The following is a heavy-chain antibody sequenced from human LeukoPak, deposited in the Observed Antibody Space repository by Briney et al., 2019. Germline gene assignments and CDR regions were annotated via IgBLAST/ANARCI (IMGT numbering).Heavy chain of an antibody. J-gene: IGHJ4*02. V-gene: IGHV1-2*02. Sequence: GASVKVSCKASGYTFTDYYIHWVRQAPGQGLEWMGWINPNSGGTEIAQNFKGGVTMTRDTSISTAYMELNSLRSDDTAVFYCTGEDTSSWDYVLHWGQGTLVTVSS. CDR3: TGEDTSSWDYVLH. D-gene: IGHD4-17*01. CDR1: GYTFTDYY. CDR2: INPNSGGT.